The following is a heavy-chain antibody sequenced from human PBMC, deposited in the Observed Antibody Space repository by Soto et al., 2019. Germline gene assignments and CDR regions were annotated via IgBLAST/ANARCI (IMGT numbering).Heavy chain of an antibody. Sequence: PGESLKISCKGSGYSFTSYWISWVRQMPGKGLEWMGRIDPSDSYTNYSPSFQGQVTISADKSISTAYLQWSSLKASDTAMYYCARNTYYYDSSVCGFDYWGQGTLVTVSS. J-gene: IGHJ4*02. V-gene: IGHV5-10-1*04. CDR1: GYSFTSYW. CDR2: IDPSDSYT. CDR3: ARNTYYYDSSVCGFDY. D-gene: IGHD3-22*01.